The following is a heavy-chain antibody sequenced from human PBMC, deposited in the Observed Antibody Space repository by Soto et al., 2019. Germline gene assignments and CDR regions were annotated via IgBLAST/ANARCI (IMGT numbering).Heavy chain of an antibody. J-gene: IGHJ4*02. Sequence: SETLSLTCTVSCASLSSISYYWGWIRQPPGKGLEWVGSIFFTGNIYYNPSLKSRVTISVDTSRNQFSLMVNSVTAADTAVYYCASRHCSGGSRYNPGFDSWGQGALVTVSS. D-gene: IGHD2-15*01. CDR3: ASRHCSGGSRYNPGFDS. V-gene: IGHV4-39*01. CDR2: IFFTGNI. CDR1: CASLSSISYY.